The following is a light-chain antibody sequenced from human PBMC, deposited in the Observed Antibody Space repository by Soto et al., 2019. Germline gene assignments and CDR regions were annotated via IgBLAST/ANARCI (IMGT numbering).Light chain of an antibody. CDR1: QSVSSH. CDR2: GAS. V-gene: IGKV3-15*01. J-gene: IGKJ4*01. CDR3: QQYDNWYT. Sequence: EVVMTQSPATLSVSPGEGATLSCRASQSVSSHLDWYQQKPGQSPRLLIYGASTRATGVPARFSGSGSGTEFTLTISSLPSEDFAVYYCQQYDNWYTFGGGTKVQI.